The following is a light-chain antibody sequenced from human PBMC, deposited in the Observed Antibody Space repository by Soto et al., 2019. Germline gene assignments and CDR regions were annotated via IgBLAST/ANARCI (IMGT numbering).Light chain of an antibody. CDR1: QSVSSS. Sequence: EIVVTQSPATLSVSPGERVTLSCRASQSVSSSLAWYQQKPGQAPRLLIYATSNRATGIPARFSGSGSGTDFTLTISSLEPEDFAVYYCQQRSSWPFTFGPGTKVDIK. V-gene: IGKV3-11*01. J-gene: IGKJ3*01. CDR3: QQRSSWPFT. CDR2: ATS.